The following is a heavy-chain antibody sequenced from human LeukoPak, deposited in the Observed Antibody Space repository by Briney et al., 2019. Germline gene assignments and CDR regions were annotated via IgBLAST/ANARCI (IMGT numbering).Heavy chain of an antibody. D-gene: IGHD3-22*01. V-gene: IGHV1-18*01. CDR2: ISTHSGNT. CDR1: GYTFTSYG. Sequence: ASVKVSCKASGYTFTSYGVTWVRQAPGQGLEWMGWISTHSGNTNYAQKVQGRVTMTTDTSTSTAYMELRSLRSDDTAVYYCARDSNNYDSSGYDYWGQGTLVTVSS. CDR3: ARDSNNYDSSGYDY. J-gene: IGHJ4*02.